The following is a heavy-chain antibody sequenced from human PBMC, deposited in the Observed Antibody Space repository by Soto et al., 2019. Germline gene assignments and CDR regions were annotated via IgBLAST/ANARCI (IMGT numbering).Heavy chain of an antibody. V-gene: IGHV4-39*01. D-gene: IGHD2-15*01. CDR3: ARNQPQRYCSGGTCRPAYGMDV. CDR2: IYYSGDT. CDR1: GGSISSDSFY. Sequence: SETLSLTCTVSGGSISSDSFYWAWIRQPPGKGLEWIGIIYYSGDTYYNPSLAGRLTMSVDTSNQFSLTLRSVTAADTALYYCARNQPQRYCSGGTCRPAYGMDVWGQGTTVTVSS. J-gene: IGHJ6*02.